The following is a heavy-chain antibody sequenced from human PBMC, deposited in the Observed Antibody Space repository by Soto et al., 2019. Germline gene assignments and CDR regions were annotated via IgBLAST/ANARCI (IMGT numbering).Heavy chain of an antibody. J-gene: IGHJ4*02. CDR1: GGTFSSYA. Sequence: SVKVSCKASGGTFSSYAISWVRQAPGQGLEWMGGIIPIFGTANYAQKFQGRVTITADKSTSTAYMELSSLGSEDTAVYYCARVVHGGNSGYFDYWGQGTLGTVPQ. CDR2: IIPIFGTA. CDR3: ARVVHGGNSGYFDY. D-gene: IGHD2-21*02. V-gene: IGHV1-69*06.